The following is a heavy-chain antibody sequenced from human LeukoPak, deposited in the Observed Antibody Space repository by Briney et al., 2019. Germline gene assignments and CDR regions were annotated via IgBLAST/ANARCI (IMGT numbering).Heavy chain of an antibody. Sequence: SETLSLTCTVSGGSISSSSYYWSWIRQPAGKGLEWIGRIYTSGSTNYNPSLKSRVTMSVDTSKNQFSLKLSSVTAADTAVYYCASSGSSIGTVDYWGQGTLVTVSS. J-gene: IGHJ4*02. CDR3: ASSGSSIGTVDY. CDR1: GGSISSSSYY. V-gene: IGHV4-61*02. D-gene: IGHD1-26*01. CDR2: IYTSGST.